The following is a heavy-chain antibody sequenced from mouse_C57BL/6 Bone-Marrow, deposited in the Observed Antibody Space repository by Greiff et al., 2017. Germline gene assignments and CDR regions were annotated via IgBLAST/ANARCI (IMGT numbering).Heavy chain of an antibody. CDR3: ARRGFITTVVATIYYAMDY. CDR2: ISSGSSTI. D-gene: IGHD1-1*01. J-gene: IGHJ4*01. CDR1: GFTFSDYG. V-gene: IGHV5-17*01. Sequence: EVKLMESGGGLVKPGGSLKLSCAASGFTFSDYGMHWVRQAPEKGLEWVAYISSGSSTIYYADTVKGRFTISRDNAKNTLFLQMTSLRSEDTAMYYCARRGFITTVVATIYYAMDYWGQGTSVTVSS.